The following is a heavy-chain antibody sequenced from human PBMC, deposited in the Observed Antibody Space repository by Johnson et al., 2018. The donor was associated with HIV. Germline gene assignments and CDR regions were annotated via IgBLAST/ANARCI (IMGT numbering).Heavy chain of an antibody. CDR3: ARDRGYCTNGVCYYDAFDI. CDR1: GFTFSDYY. D-gene: IGHD2-8*01. J-gene: IGHJ3*02. CDR2: ISSTGSTI. V-gene: IGHV3-11*04. Sequence: QVQLVESGGGLGKPGGSLRLSCAGSGFTFSDYYMNWLRQAPGKGLEWVSYISSTGSTIYYAASVKGRFTISRDNAKRSLYLQMSSLRAEDTAGYYCARDRGYCTNGVCYYDAFDIWGQGTMVTVSA.